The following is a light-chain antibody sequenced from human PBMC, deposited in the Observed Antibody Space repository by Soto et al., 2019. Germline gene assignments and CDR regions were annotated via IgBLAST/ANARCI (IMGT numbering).Light chain of an antibody. CDR3: HQYNSVPLT. CDR2: DAS. V-gene: IGKV1-33*01. J-gene: IGKJ4*01. CDR1: QDISNY. Sequence: DIQMTQSPSSLSASVGDRVTITCQASQDISNYLNWYQQKPGKAPKLLIYDASNLETGVPSRFSGSRSGTDFTFTITSLQPEDIAIYYCHQYNSVPLTFGGGPRWTSN.